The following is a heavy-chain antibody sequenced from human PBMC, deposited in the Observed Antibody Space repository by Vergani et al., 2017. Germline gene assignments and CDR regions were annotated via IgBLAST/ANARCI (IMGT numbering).Heavy chain of an antibody. CDR1: GFPFSSFA. Sequence: QVQLVESGGGVVQPGRSLRLSCAASGFPFSSFALHWVRQAPGKGLEWVAVISYDGSNKYYADSVKGRFTISRDNSKNTLYLQMNSLRAEDTAVYYCARGENPSCWFDPWGQGTLVTVSS. D-gene: IGHD1-14*01. CDR3: ARGENPSCWFDP. J-gene: IGHJ5*02. V-gene: IGHV3-30-3*01. CDR2: ISYDGSNK.